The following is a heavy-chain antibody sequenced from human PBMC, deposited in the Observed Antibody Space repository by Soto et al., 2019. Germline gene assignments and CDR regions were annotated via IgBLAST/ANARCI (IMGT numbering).Heavy chain of an antibody. CDR2: IYYSGST. CDR3: ARGTDPYYYGSGSPHFDY. D-gene: IGHD3-10*01. Sequence: SETLSLTCTFSCGSIISGDYYWSWIRQPPGKGLEWIGYIYYSGSTYYNPSLKSRVTISVDTSKNQFSLKLSSVTAADTAVYYCARGTDPYYYGSGSPHFDYWGQGTLVTVSS. J-gene: IGHJ4*02. CDR1: CGSIISGDYY. V-gene: IGHV4-30-4*01.